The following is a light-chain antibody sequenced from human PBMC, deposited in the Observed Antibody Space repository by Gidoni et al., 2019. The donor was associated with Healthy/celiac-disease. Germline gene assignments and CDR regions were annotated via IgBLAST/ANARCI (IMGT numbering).Light chain of an antibody. V-gene: IGKV3-11*01. CDR3: QQSSNWPPT. Sequence: DIVLTHSPATLSLSPGERATLSCRASQSVSSYLAWYQQKPGQAPRLLLYDASNRATGIPARFSGSGSGTDFTITISSLEPEDFAVYYCQQSSNWPPTFXQXTKLEIK. CDR2: DAS. J-gene: IGKJ2*01. CDR1: QSVSSY.